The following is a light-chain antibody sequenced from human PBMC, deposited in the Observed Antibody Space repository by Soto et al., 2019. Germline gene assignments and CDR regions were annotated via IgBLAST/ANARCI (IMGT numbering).Light chain of an antibody. Sequence: EIVLTQSPATLSLSPGGRATLSCRASQSVSLSLAWYQQKPGQAPRLLIYDASKRASGFPARCSGSGSGTDYTLPISSLEPQDVAVNYCQERTGWPPWTFGQGTKVEIE. CDR2: DAS. J-gene: IGKJ1*01. CDR1: QSVSLS. CDR3: QERTGWPPWT. V-gene: IGKV3-11*01.